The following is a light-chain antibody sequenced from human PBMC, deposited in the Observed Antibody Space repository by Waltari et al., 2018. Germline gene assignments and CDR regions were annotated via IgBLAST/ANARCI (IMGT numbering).Light chain of an antibody. CDR3: QQSYSTPEKYT. CDR2: AAS. V-gene: IGKV1-39*01. J-gene: IGKJ2*01. CDR1: QSISSY. Sequence: DIQMTQSPSSLSASVGDRVTITCRASQSISSYLNWYQQKPGKAPKLLIYAASRLQSGVPSRFSGSGSGTDFTLTISSLQPEDFATYYCQQSYSTPEKYTFGQGTKLEIK.